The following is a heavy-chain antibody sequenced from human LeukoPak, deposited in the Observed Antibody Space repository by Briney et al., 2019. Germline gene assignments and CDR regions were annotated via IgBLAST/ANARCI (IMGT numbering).Heavy chain of an antibody. J-gene: IGHJ3*01. V-gene: IGHV4-59*01. CDR2: IYYTGSS. CDR1: GGSISTYY. Sequence: SSETLSLTCTVPGGSISTYYWSWIRQPPGEGLEWIGYIYYTGSSNCNPSLKSRVTISLDTSKNQFSLKLSSVTAADTAVYYCARRVVVVTANDKSDAFDVWGQGTVVTVSS. CDR3: ARRVVVVTANDKSDAFDV. D-gene: IGHD2-21*02.